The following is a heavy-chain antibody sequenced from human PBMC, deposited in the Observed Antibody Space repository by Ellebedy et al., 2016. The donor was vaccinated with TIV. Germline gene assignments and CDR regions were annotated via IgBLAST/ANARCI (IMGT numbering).Heavy chain of an antibody. J-gene: IGHJ4*02. CDR2: ISGGSSLT. CDR1: GFTFSSYW. D-gene: IGHD6-19*01. CDR3: ARGGGSSGWYGFDY. V-gene: IGHV3-21*05. Sequence: GESLKISCAASGFTFSSYWMSWVRQAPGKGLEWVSYISGGSSLTSYADSVRGRFTISRDNAKNSLYLQMNDLRAEDPAMYYCARGGGSSGWYGFDYWGQGTLV.